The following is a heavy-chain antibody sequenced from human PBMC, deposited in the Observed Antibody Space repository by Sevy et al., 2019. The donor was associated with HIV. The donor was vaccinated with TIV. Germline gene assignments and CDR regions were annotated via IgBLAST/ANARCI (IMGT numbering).Heavy chain of an antibody. V-gene: IGHV3-23*01. J-gene: IGHJ4*02. D-gene: IGHD3-3*01. Sequence: GGSLRLSCAASGFIFSSYVMNRVRQAPGKGLEWVSAISGSGGSTYYADSVKGRFTISRDNFKNTLYLEMNSLRVEDTAVYYCAGGFWSGFDYWGQGTLVTVSS. CDR3: AGGFWSGFDY. CDR1: GFIFSSYV. CDR2: ISGSGGST.